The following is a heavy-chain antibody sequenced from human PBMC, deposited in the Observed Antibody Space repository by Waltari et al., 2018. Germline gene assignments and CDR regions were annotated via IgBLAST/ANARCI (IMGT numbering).Heavy chain of an antibody. Sequence: EAQLVQSGAEVKKPGESLTTSCKASGSSFPNYWIGWLRQMPGKGLEWMGIIYPGDSNTRYNPSFQGQVTISADKSISTAYLQWSSLKASDTAIYYCARQRGSSLYLYFDLWGRGTLVTVSS. V-gene: IGHV5-51*01. CDR3: ARQRGSSLYLYFDL. J-gene: IGHJ2*01. CDR1: GSSFPNYW. D-gene: IGHD3-16*01. CDR2: IYPGDSNT.